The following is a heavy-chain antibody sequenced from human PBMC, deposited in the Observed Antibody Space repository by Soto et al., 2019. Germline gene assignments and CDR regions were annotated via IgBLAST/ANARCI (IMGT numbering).Heavy chain of an antibody. V-gene: IGHV3-30-3*01. CDR2: ISYDGSNK. Sequence: QVQLVESGGGVVQPGRSLRLSCAASGFTFSSYAMHWVRQAPGKGLEWVAVISYDGSNKYYADSVKGRFTISRDNSKNTLYLQMNSLRAEDTAVYYCAREFASVVIDHCWVEYFQHWGQGTLVTVSS. D-gene: IGHD2-21*01. CDR3: AREFASVVIDHCWVEYFQH. CDR1: GFTFSSYA. J-gene: IGHJ1*01.